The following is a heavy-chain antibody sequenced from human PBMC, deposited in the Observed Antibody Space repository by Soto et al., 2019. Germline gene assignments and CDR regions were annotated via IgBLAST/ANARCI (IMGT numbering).Heavy chain of an antibody. V-gene: IGHV1-18*01. CDR3: AKIGHHATSSNDIDA. D-gene: IGHD2-2*01. CDR2: ISGYNGNT. J-gene: IGHJ6*02. Sequence: GASVKVSCKASGYTFTKYGISWVRQAPGQGLEWMGWISGYNGNTNYAQKYQGRITMTIDTSTTTAYMELGSLTSDDTAVYYCAKIGHHATSSNDIDARAQGTPFT. CDR1: GYTFTKYG.